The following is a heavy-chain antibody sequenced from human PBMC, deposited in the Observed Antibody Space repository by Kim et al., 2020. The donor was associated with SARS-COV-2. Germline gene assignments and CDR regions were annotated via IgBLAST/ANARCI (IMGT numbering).Heavy chain of an antibody. CDR3: TTDLDIVVVTASDAFDI. Sequence: VRGRVSISRDYSKNTLYLQMNSLKTEDTAVYYCTTDLDIVVVTASDAFDIWGQGTMVTVSS. J-gene: IGHJ3*02. D-gene: IGHD2-21*02. V-gene: IGHV3-15*01.